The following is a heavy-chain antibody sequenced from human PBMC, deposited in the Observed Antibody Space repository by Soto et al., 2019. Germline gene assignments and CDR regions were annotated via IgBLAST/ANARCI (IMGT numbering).Heavy chain of an antibody. Sequence: QVQLVQSGAEVKKPGASVKVSCEASGYSFIDYYIHWVRQAPGQGFAWVGRISPKSGGTNSAQKFEGRVTMTWDPSLNTAYMELSSLKSDDTAVYYCARPPGYISDWYYFDLWGQGTRVTVSS. V-gene: IGHV1-2*02. J-gene: IGHJ4*02. CDR1: GYSFIDYY. CDR2: ISPKSGGT. CDR3: ARPPGYISDWYYFDL. D-gene: IGHD3-9*01.